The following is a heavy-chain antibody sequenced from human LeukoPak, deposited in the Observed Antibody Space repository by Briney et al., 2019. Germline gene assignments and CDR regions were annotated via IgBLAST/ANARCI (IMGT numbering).Heavy chain of an antibody. V-gene: IGHV3-23*01. CDR1: GGSISSSSYY. CDR2: ISGSGGST. J-gene: IGHJ4*02. Sequence: ETLSLTCTVSGGSISSSSYYWGWIRQPPGKGLEWVSAISGSGGSTYYADSVKGRFTISRDNSKNTLYLQMNSLRAEDTAVYYCAKGTLDIVVVPAAPKVYYFDYWGQGTLVTVSS. D-gene: IGHD2-2*01. CDR3: AKGTLDIVVVPAAPKVYYFDY.